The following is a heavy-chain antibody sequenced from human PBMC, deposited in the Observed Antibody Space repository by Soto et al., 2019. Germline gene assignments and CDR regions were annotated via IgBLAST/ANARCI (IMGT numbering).Heavy chain of an antibody. CDR1: GFTFSSYA. CDR3: AKPEVASRFYYYYYMDV. V-gene: IGHV3-23*01. CDR2: ISGSGGST. D-gene: IGHD3-16*01. J-gene: IGHJ6*03. Sequence: GGSLRLSCAASGFTFSSYAMSWVRQAPGKGLEWVSAISGSGGSTYYADSVKGRFTISRDNSKNTLYLQMNSLRAEDTAVYYCAKPEVASRFYYYYYMDVWGKGTTVTVSS.